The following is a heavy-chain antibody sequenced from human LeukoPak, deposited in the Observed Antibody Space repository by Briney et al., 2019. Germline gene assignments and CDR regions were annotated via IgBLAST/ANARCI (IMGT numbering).Heavy chain of an antibody. J-gene: IGHJ3*02. CDR3: AKGGLKRAFDI. CDR1: GFTFTNYA. V-gene: IGHV3-23*01. Sequence: GGSLRLSCAASGFTFTNYAMIWVRQAPGRGLEWVSAIRSGGDGTLYADSVKGRFTISRDNSKNTLFLQMNNMRAEDTAVYYCAKGGLKRAFDIWGQGTMVTVSS. D-gene: IGHD3-16*01. CDR2: IRSGGDGT.